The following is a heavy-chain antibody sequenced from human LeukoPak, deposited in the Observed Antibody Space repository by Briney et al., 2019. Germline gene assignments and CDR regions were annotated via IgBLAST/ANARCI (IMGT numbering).Heavy chain of an antibody. Sequence: GASVKVSCKASGGSFNNYAITWVRQAPGQGPEWMGWINSNSGATNYAQKFQGRVTMARDTSISTVYMELSSLRSDDTAVYYCARGRDRGASTPFDYWGQGTLVTVSS. CDR2: INSNSGAT. V-gene: IGHV1-2*02. D-gene: IGHD1-26*01. J-gene: IGHJ4*02. CDR3: ARGRDRGASTPFDY. CDR1: GGSFNNYA.